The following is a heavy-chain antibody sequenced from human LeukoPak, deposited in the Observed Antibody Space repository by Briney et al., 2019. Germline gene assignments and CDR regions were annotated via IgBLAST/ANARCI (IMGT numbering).Heavy chain of an antibody. J-gene: IGHJ6*03. Sequence: GGSLRLSCAASGFTFSSYSMNWVRQAPGKGLEWVSSISSSSSYIYYADSVKGRFTISRDNAKNSLYLQMNSLRAEDTALYYCARGDYYGLGKHYMDVWGKGTTVTVSS. CDR2: ISSSSSYI. CDR1: GFTFSSYS. D-gene: IGHD3-10*01. CDR3: ARGDYYGLGKHYMDV. V-gene: IGHV3-21*04.